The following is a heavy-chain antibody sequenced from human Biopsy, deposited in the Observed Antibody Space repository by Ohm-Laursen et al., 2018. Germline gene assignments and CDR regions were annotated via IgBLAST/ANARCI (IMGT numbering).Heavy chain of an antibody. CDR1: GGTFINYA. D-gene: IGHD1-26*01. CDR3: ARGPHSRSHSCFDY. J-gene: IGHJ4*02. V-gene: IGHV1-69*13. Sequence: SVKVSCKAPGGTFINYAISWVRQAPGQGLEWMGGIIPMFGTANYAQMFQGRVTISADESTSTSYMELSSLTTEDTAIYYCARGPHSRSHSCFDYWGRGTLVTVSS. CDR2: IIPMFGTA.